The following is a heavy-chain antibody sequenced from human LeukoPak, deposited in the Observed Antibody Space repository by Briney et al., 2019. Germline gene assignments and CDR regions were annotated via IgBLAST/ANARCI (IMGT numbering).Heavy chain of an antibody. CDR2: IYYSGST. CDR3: AREGGSGYYPSPLVFDY. CDR1: GGSISSYY. Sequence: SETLSLTCTVSGGSISSYYWSWLRQPPGKGLEWIGYIYYSGSTNYNPSLKSRVTISVDTSKNQFSLKLSSVTAADTAVYYCAREGGSGYYPSPLVFDYWGQGTLVTVSS. J-gene: IGHJ4*02. D-gene: IGHD3-22*01. V-gene: IGHV4-59*01.